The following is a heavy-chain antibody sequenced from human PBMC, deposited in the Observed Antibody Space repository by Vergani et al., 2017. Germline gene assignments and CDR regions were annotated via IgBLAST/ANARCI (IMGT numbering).Heavy chain of an antibody. Sequence: QVKLVQSGAEVKKPGASVKVSCKASGYTFTSYYMHWVRQAPGQGLEWMGIINPSGGSTSYAQKFQGRVTMTRDTATSTVYMELSSLRSEDTAVYYCARRVCSGGSCYFSSSNYGMDVWGQGTTVTVSS. CDR3: ARRVCSGGSCYFSSSNYGMDV. D-gene: IGHD2-15*01. CDR2: INPSGGST. J-gene: IGHJ6*02. V-gene: IGHV1-46*01. CDR1: GYTFTSYY.